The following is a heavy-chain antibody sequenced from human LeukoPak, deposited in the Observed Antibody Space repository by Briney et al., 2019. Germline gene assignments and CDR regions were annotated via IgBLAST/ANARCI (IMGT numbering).Heavy chain of an antibody. V-gene: IGHV4-59*01. J-gene: IGHJ5*02. CDR3: AKDQRFSAYDPDEYNYFDP. D-gene: IGHD5-12*01. CDR1: GGSISSYY. Sequence: SETLSLTCTVPGGSISSYYWSWIRQTPGKGLEWLGYIYYSVTTNYNPSLKSRDTISVDTSKTQISLRLTSVTAADTAVYYCAKDQRFSAYDPDEYNYFDPWGQGTLVTVSS. CDR2: IYYSVTT.